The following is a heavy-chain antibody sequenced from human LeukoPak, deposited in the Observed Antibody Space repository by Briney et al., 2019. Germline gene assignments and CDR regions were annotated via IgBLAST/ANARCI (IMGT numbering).Heavy chain of an antibody. Sequence: GRPLRLSCAASGFTFSSYGMHWVRQAPGKGLEWVAVISYDGSNKYYADSVKGRFTISRDNSKNTLYLQMNSLRAEDTAVYYCAKEIAVAGTVDYWGQGTLVTVSS. V-gene: IGHV3-30*18. CDR3: AKEIAVAGTVDY. D-gene: IGHD6-19*01. J-gene: IGHJ4*02. CDR1: GFTFSSYG. CDR2: ISYDGSNK.